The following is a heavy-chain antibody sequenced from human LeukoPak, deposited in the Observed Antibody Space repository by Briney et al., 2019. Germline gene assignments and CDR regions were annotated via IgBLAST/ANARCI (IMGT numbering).Heavy chain of an antibody. J-gene: IGHJ4*02. V-gene: IGHV3-30-3*01. D-gene: IGHD5-18*01. CDR2: ISYDGSNK. Sequence: PGGSLRLSCAASGFGFSSYAMHWVRQAPGKGLEWVAVISYDGSNKYYADSVKGRFTISRDNSKNTLYLQMNSLRAEDTAVYYCARDGPWIQLWLPSRGYFDYWGQGTLVTVSS. CDR1: GFGFSSYA. CDR3: ARDGPWIQLWLPSRGYFDY.